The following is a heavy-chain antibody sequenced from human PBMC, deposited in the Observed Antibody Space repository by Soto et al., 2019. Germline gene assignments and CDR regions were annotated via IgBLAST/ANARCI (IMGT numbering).Heavy chain of an antibody. Sequence: SETLSLPSTVPGGSINDFAYYSGCIRQTPGKVLEWIGTVYHNENTYSNPSLKSRVTISLDTAKNQFCLNLMSVPAAATTIYFCGGRGRFYGSPGWFDHWGQGALGTVGS. D-gene: IGHD3-3*01. J-gene: IGHJ5*02. CDR3: GGRGRFYGSPGWFDH. CDR1: GGSINDFAYY. CDR2: VYHNENT. V-gene: IGHV4-39*01.